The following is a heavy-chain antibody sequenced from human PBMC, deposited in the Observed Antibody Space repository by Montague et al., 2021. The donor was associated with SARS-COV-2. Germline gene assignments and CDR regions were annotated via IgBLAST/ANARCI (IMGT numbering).Heavy chain of an antibody. V-gene: IGHV4-31*03. CDR1: GDSITSGGYF. D-gene: IGHD4-11*01. CDR2: IPYSGXT. Sequence: TLSLTCTVSGDSITSGGYFWNLIRQPGGKRLEYIGAIPYSGXTXYXXXXTXRVSISMDTSKNAFFLRLPSVTAADTAVYFCAASGRRGYSNPFHHCGRGSLVTVSS. CDR3: AASGRRGYSNPFHH. J-gene: IGHJ4*02.